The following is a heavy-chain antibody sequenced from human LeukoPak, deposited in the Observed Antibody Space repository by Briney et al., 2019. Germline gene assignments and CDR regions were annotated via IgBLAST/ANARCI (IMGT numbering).Heavy chain of an antibody. Sequence: GGSLRLSCAASGFSFSSSWMHWVRQVPGKGLEWVSRMNDDETSTTYAESVKGRFTISRDNAKNTLFLQMNSLRAEDTAVYYCATTGSGSYYDYWGQGTLVTVSS. CDR3: ATTGSGSYYDY. D-gene: IGHD1-26*01. CDR1: GFSFSSSW. J-gene: IGHJ4*02. CDR2: MNDDETST. V-gene: IGHV3-74*01.